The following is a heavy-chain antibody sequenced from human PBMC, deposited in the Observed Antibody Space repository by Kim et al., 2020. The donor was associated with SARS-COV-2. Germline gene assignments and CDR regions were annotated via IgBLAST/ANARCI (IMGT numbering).Heavy chain of an antibody. CDR2: IYYSGST. CDR1: GGSISSGDYY. V-gene: IGHV4-30-4*01. CDR3: ARESGLLWFGELTGYFDY. Sequence: SETLSLTCTVSGGSISSGDYYWSWIRQPPGKGLEWIGYIYYSGSTYYNPSLKSRVTISVDTSKNQFSLKLSSVTAADTAVYYCARESGLLWFGELTGYFDYWGQGTLVTVSS. D-gene: IGHD3-10*01. J-gene: IGHJ4*02.